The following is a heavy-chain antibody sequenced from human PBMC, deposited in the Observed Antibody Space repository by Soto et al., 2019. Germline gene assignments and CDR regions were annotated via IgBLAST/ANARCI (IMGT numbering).Heavy chain of an antibody. D-gene: IGHD4-4*01. V-gene: IGHV5-51*01. CDR2: IYPGDSDT. Sequence: ESLNISCKGSGYSVTSHWIGWVRQMPGKGLEWMGIIYPGDSDTRYSPSFQGQVTISADKSISTAYLQWSSLKASDTAMYYCARRYSNYVRWFDPWGQGTLVTVSS. J-gene: IGHJ5*02. CDR1: GYSVTSHW. CDR3: ARRYSNYVRWFDP.